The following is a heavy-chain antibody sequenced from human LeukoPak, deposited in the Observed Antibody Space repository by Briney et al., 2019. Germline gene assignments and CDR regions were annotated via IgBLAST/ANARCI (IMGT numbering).Heavy chain of an antibody. Sequence: GGSLRLSCAASGFTFSSYWMSWVRQAPGKGLEWVANIKQDGSEKYYVDSVKGRFTISRDNAKNSLYLQMNSLRAEDTAVYYCARVLGTTVTTWWFDPWGQGTLVTVSS. D-gene: IGHD4-11*01. V-gene: IGHV3-7*01. J-gene: IGHJ5*02. CDR2: IKQDGSEK. CDR1: GFTFSSYW. CDR3: ARVLGTTVTTWWFDP.